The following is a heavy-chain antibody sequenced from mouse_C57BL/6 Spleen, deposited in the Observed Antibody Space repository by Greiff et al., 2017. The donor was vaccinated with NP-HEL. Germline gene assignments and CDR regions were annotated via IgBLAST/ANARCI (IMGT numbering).Heavy chain of an antibody. Sequence: QVQLQQSGAELARPGASVKMSCKASGYTFTSYTMHWVKQRPGQGLEWIGYINPSSGYTKYNQKFKDKATLTADKSSSTAYMQLSSLTSEDSAVYYCARSPLYDGYPAYWGQGTLVTVSA. CDR2: INPSSGYT. CDR1: GYTFTSYT. J-gene: IGHJ3*01. CDR3: ARSPLYDGYPAY. V-gene: IGHV1-4*01. D-gene: IGHD2-3*01.